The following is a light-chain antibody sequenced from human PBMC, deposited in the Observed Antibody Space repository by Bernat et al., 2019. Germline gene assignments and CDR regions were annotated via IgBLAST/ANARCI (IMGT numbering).Light chain of an antibody. V-gene: IGKV1-9*01. Sequence: DIQLTQSPPFLSASVGDRVTITCRASQAIGSYVAWYQQKPGKAPNLLIYGASTLQTGVPSKFSGSGSGTEFTLTISSLQPEDFAIYYCQQLNSYPLTFGQGTRLEIK. CDR2: GAS. J-gene: IGKJ5*01. CDR1: QAIGSY. CDR3: QQLNSYPLT.